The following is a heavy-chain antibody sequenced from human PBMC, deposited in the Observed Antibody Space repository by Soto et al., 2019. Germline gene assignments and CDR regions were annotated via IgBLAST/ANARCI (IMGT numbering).Heavy chain of an antibody. D-gene: IGHD4-17*01. Sequence: QVQLQEAGPGLVKPSETLSLTCPVSGFSVNSGSFYLAWIRQPPRKGLEWIGFGSYSGTTNYKPSLKSRVTISVDMSRSQISLKVTSLTAADTAVYYCARGATVTQYDYWGQGTLVTVSS. CDR2: GSYSGTT. J-gene: IGHJ4*02. CDR1: GFSVNSGSFY. V-gene: IGHV4-61*01. CDR3: ARGATVTQYDY.